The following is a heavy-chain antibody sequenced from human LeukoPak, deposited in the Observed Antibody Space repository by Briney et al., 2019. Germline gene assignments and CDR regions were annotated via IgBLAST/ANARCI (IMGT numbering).Heavy chain of an antibody. V-gene: IGHV1-24*01. CDR2: FDPEDGET. D-gene: IGHD3-22*01. Sequence: ASVKVSCKVSGYTLTELSIHWVRQAPGKGLEWMGGFDPEDGETIYAQKFQGRVTMTEDTSTDTAYMELSSLRSEDTAVYYCATDGSYYHDSSGYYEYFQHWARAPWSPSPQ. CDR3: ATDGSYYHDSSGYYEYFQH. J-gene: IGHJ1*01. CDR1: GYTLTELS.